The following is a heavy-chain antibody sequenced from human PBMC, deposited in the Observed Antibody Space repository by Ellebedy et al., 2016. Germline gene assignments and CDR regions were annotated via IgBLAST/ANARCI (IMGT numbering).Heavy chain of an antibody. CDR2: IYYSGST. D-gene: IGHD2-15*01. J-gene: IGHJ6*03. CDR3: AREQILSRMDV. CDR1: GGSISSGNYY. Sequence: SETLSLXXTVSGGSISSGNYYWSWIRQHPGKGLEWIGSIYYSGSTYYNPSLKSRLTISVDPSKNQFSLKLSSVTAADTAVYYCAREQILSRMDVWGKGTTVTVSS. V-gene: IGHV4-31*03.